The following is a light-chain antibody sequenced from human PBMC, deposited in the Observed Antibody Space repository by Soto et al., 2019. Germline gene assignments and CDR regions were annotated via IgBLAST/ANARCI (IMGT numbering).Light chain of an antibody. Sequence: EIVSTQSPATLSLSPGERATLSCRASQSVGSYLAWYQQKPGQAPRLLIYDASNRATDIPARFSGSGSGTDFTLTISSLEPEDFAVYYCQQRSSWWTFGQGTKVEIK. CDR2: DAS. J-gene: IGKJ1*01. CDR1: QSVGSY. CDR3: QQRSSWWT. V-gene: IGKV3-11*01.